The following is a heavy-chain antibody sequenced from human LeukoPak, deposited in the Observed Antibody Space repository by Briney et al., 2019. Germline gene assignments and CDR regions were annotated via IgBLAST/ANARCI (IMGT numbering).Heavy chain of an antibody. CDR3: ARGVGPTMVRGPNLDY. D-gene: IGHD3-10*01. J-gene: IGHJ4*02. CDR1: GFTFSSYG. Sequence: GGSLRLSCAASGFTFSSYGMSWVRQAPGKGLEWVSVIYSGGSTYYADSVKGRFTISRDNSKNTLYLQMNSLRAEDTAVYYCARGVGPTMVRGPNLDYWGQGTLVTVSS. V-gene: IGHV3-53*01. CDR2: IYSGGST.